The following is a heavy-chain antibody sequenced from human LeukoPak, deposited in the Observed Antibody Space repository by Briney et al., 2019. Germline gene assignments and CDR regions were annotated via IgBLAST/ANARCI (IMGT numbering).Heavy chain of an antibody. V-gene: IGHV3-48*01. D-gene: IGHD6-19*01. CDR1: GFTFSSYS. J-gene: IGHJ4*02. CDR2: ISSSSTI. Sequence: PGGSLRLSCAASGFTFSSYSMNWVRQAPGKGLEWVSYISSSSTIYYADSVKGRFTISRDNAKNSLYLQMNSLRAEDTAVYCCAYPGVAVAGTYWGQGTLVTVSS. CDR3: AYPGVAVAGTY.